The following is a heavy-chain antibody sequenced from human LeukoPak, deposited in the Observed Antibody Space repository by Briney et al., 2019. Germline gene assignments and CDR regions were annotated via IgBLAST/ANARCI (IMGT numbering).Heavy chain of an antibody. Sequence: PSETLSLTCTVSGGSISSYYWTWIRQPAGKGLEWIGCIYSSGSTNYNPSLKSRVTMSVDTSKNQFSLRLSSVTAADAAVYYCARGPQSSGSYSVDYWGQGTLVTVSS. CDR1: GGSISSYY. D-gene: IGHD1-26*01. J-gene: IGHJ4*02. CDR3: ARGPQSSGSYSVDY. CDR2: IYSSGST. V-gene: IGHV4-4*07.